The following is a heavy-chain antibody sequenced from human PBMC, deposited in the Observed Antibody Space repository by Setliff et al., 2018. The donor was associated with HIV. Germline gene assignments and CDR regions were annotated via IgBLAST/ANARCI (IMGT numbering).Heavy chain of an antibody. Sequence: GGSLRLSCATSGFIFEDYGMNWVRQAPGKGLEWVSYISSSSSYTHYADSVKGRFTISRDNSKNTLYLQMNSLRAEDTAVYYCAKVRGYSGYEGNYWGQGTLVTVSS. V-gene: IGHV3-21*01. CDR1: GFIFEDYG. D-gene: IGHD5-12*01. CDR2: ISSSSSYT. CDR3: AKVRGYSGYEGNY. J-gene: IGHJ4*02.